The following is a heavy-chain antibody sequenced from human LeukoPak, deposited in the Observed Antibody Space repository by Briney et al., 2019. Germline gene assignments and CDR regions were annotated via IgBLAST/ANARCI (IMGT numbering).Heavy chain of an antibody. CDR1: GYTFTGYY. D-gene: IGHD6-13*01. V-gene: IGHV1-2*02. Sequence: ASVKVSCKASGYTFTGYYMHWVRQAPGQGLEWMGWINPNSGGTNYAQKFQGRVTMTEDTSTDTAYMELSSLRSEDTAVYYCATRHLPYSSSWYGIDYWGQGTLVTVSS. CDR2: INPNSGGT. J-gene: IGHJ4*02. CDR3: ATRHLPYSSSWYGIDY.